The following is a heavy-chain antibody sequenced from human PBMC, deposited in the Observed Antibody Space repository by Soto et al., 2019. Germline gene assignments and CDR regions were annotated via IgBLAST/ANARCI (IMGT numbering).Heavy chain of an antibody. V-gene: IGHV3-66*01. CDR2: LTGGGGA. CDR3: GRGELRPRFDY. D-gene: IGHD1-7*01. CDR1: GFSFSTYG. J-gene: IGHJ4*02. Sequence: GGSLRLSCAASGFSFSTYGMHWVRQAPGGGLDWVSLLTGGGGAYYADSVKGRFTISRDTSDNTLSLQMNSLRAEDTAVYYCGRGELRPRFDYWGRGTLVTVSS.